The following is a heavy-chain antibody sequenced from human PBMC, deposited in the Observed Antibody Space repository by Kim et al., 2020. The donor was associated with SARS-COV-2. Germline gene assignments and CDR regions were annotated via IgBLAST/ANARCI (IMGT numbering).Heavy chain of an antibody. V-gene: IGHV4-39*01. Sequence: SETLSLTCTVSGGSISSSSYYWGWIRQPPGKGLEWIGSIYYSGSTYYNPSLKSRVTISVDTSKNQFSLKLSSVTAADTAVYYCARHAGPRHYYDSSGYFDYWGQGTLVTVSS. CDR2: IYYSGST. D-gene: IGHD3-22*01. CDR1: GGSISSSSYY. J-gene: IGHJ4*02. CDR3: ARHAGPRHYYDSSGYFDY.